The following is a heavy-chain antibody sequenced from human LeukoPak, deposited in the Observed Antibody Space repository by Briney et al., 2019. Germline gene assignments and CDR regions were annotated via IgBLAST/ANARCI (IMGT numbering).Heavy chain of an antibody. CDR1: GYTFTSYG. Sequence: ASVKVSCKASGYTFTSYGISWVRQAPGQGLEWMGWISAYNGNTNYAQKLQGRVTMTTDTCTSTAYMELRSLRSDDTAVYYCARENRDCDFWSGYYYYYYYYMDVWGKGTTVTVSS. D-gene: IGHD3-3*01. J-gene: IGHJ6*03. V-gene: IGHV1-18*01. CDR3: ARENRDCDFWSGYYYYYYYYMDV. CDR2: ISAYNGNT.